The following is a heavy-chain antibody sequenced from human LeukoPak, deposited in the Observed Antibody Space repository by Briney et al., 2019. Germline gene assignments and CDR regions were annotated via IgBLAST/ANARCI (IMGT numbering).Heavy chain of an antibody. CDR3: ARESSHQAVAGTLFLEGAFDI. CDR2: ISSNGGST. D-gene: IGHD6-19*01. V-gene: IGHV3-64*01. CDR1: GFTFSSCA. Sequence: GGSLRLSCAASGFTFSSCAMHWVRQAPGKGLEYVSAISSNGGSTYYANSVKGRFTISRDNSKNTLYLQMGSLRAEDMAVYYCARESSHQAVAGTLFLEGAFDIWGQGTMVTVSS. J-gene: IGHJ3*02.